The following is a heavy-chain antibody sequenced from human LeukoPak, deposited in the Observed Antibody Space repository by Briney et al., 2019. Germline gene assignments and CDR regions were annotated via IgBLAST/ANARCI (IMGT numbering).Heavy chain of an antibody. CDR2: VYHSGRT. CDR3: ANSIAWDSAYFQS. CDR1: GASVGSSY. V-gene: IGHV4-59*02. J-gene: IGHJ1*01. D-gene: IGHD6-19*01. Sequence: SETLSLTCIVSGASVGSSYWSWIRQPPGKGLEWIGYVYHSGRTNYNPSLTNRITISADTSRNQFSLKLRSVTTEDTAVYYCANSIAWDSAYFQSWGQGTLVTVSS.